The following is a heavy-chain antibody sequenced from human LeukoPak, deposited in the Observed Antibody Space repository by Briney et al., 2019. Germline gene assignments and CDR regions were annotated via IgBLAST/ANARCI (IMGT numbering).Heavy chain of an antibody. CDR3: ARGEYSGSYLLDY. J-gene: IGHJ4*02. D-gene: IGHD1-26*01. V-gene: IGHV4-59*01. CDR1: GGSISNYY. CDR2: IYYSGST. Sequence: SETLSLTCTVSGGSISNYYWSWIRQPPGKGLEWIGYIYYSGSTNYNPSLKSRVTISVDTSKNQFSLKLSSVTAADTAVYYCARGEYSGSYLLDYWGQGTLVTVSS.